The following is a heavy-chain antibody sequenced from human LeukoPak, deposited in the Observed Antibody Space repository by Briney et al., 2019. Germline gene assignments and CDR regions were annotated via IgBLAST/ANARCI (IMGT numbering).Heavy chain of an antibody. Sequence: SETLSLTCTVSGGSISSYYWSWIRQPPGKGLEWIVYIYYSGSTNYNPSLKSRVTISVDTSKDQFSLKLSSVTAADTAVYYCARENRSGGSCSAFDYWGQGTLVTVSS. V-gene: IGHV4-59*01. J-gene: IGHJ4*02. CDR1: GGSISSYY. CDR3: ARENRSGGSCSAFDY. D-gene: IGHD2-15*01. CDR2: IYYSGST.